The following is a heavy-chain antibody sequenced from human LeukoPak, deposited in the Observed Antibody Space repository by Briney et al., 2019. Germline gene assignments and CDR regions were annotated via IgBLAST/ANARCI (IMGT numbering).Heavy chain of an antibody. CDR3: ARDKARPGTTDY. V-gene: IGHV1-46*01. CDR1: GYTFTGYY. J-gene: IGHJ4*02. CDR2: INPSGGRT. D-gene: IGHD1-1*01. Sequence: ASVKVSCKASGYTFTGYYMHWVRQAPGQGLEWMGIINPSGGRTSYAQKFQGRVTMTRDTSTSTVYMELSSLRSEDTAVYYCARDKARPGTTDYWGQGTLVTVSS.